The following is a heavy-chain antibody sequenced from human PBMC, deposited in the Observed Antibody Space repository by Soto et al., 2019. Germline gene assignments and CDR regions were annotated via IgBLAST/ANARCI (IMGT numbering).Heavy chain of an antibody. CDR1: GFTFSSYA. CDR2: ISYDGSNK. V-gene: IGHV3-30-3*01. J-gene: IGHJ6*02. Sequence: PGGSLRLSCAASGFTFSSYAMHWVRQAPGKGLEWVAVISYDGSNKYYADSVKGRFTISRDNSKNTLYLQMNSLRAEDTAVYYCARNGHLYPSYYYYYGMDVWGQGTTVTVSS. D-gene: IGHD2-15*01. CDR3: ARNGHLYPSYYYYYGMDV.